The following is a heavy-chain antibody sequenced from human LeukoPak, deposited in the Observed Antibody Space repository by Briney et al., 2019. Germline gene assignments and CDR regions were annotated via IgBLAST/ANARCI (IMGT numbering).Heavy chain of an antibody. CDR2: INHGGST. D-gene: IGHD4-17*01. CDR3: ARGYYGDYGYFDL. V-gene: IGHV4-34*01. J-gene: IGHJ2*01. CDR1: GGSFSGYY. Sequence: SETLSLTCAVSGGSFSGYYWSRIRQPPGKGLEWIGEINHGGSTNYNPSLKSRVTISVDTSKNQFSLKLSSVTAADTAVFYCARGYYGDYGYFDLWGRGTLVTVSS.